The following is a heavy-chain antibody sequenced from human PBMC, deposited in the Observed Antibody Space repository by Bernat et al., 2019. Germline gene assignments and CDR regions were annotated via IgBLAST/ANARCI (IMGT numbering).Heavy chain of an antibody. J-gene: IGHJ4*02. D-gene: IGHD3-10*01. CDR1: GYTVTSYG. V-gene: IGHV1-18*01. Sequence: LVQSGAEVTKPGASVKVSCKASGYTVTSYGISWVRQAPGQGLEWMGWISAYNGNTNYAQKLQGRVTMTTDTSTSTAYMELRSLRSDDTAVYYCARGPIYGSGSYSIDYWGQGTLVTVSS. CDR2: ISAYNGNT. CDR3: ARGPIYGSGSYSIDY.